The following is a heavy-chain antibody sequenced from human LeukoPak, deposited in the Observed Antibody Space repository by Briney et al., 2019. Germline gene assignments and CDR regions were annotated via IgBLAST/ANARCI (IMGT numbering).Heavy chain of an antibody. Sequence: GASLRPSCAASGFTFSNYWMSWVRQAPGKGMEWVANIKQDGSEKYHVDTVKGRFTISRDNAKNSLYLQMNSLRAEDTAVYYCARAGGLDYWGQGTLVTVSS. D-gene: IGHD3-16*01. CDR1: GFTFSNYW. CDR2: IKQDGSEK. V-gene: IGHV3-7*04. CDR3: ARAGGLDY. J-gene: IGHJ4*02.